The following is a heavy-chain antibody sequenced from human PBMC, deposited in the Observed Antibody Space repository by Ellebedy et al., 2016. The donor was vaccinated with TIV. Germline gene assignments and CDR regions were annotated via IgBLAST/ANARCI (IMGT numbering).Heavy chain of an antibody. CDR2: IYSGGAT. D-gene: IGHD5-18*01. CDR1: GFPVSSNY. Sequence: PGGSLSLSCAASGFPVSSNYMSWVRQAPGKGLEWVSVIYSGGATSYADSVKGRFTISRDNSKNTLYLQMNSLRVEDTAVYYCARKYIYGFDWGQGTLVTVSS. V-gene: IGHV3-66*01. CDR3: ARKYIYGFD. J-gene: IGHJ4*02.